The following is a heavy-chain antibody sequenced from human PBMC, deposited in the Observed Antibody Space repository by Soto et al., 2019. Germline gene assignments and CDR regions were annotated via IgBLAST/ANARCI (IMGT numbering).Heavy chain of an antibody. CDR1: WGSISSYC. V-gene: IGHV4-59*08. D-gene: IGHD5-18*01. CDR2: IYYSGST. Sequence: SQMLCLTCPFSWGSISSYCGGLIRHPPGKGLEWVGYIYYSGSTNYNPSLKSRVTISVDTSKNQFSLKLSSVTAADTAVYYCARHQGYSYGYLPFEYWGQGTLVTVS. J-gene: IGHJ4*02. CDR3: ARHQGYSYGYLPFEY.